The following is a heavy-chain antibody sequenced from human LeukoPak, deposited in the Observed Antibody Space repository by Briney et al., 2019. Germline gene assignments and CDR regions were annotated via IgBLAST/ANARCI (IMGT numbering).Heavy chain of an antibody. Sequence: PSETLSLTCTVSGGSISSYYWSWIRQPPGKGPEWIGYIYYSGSTNYNPSLKSRVTISVDTSKNQFSLKLSSVTAADTAVYYCARAPAIGYYYYYMDVWGKGTTVTVSS. V-gene: IGHV4-59*01. J-gene: IGHJ6*03. CDR1: GGSISSYY. CDR2: IYYSGST. CDR3: ARAPAIGYYYYYMDV.